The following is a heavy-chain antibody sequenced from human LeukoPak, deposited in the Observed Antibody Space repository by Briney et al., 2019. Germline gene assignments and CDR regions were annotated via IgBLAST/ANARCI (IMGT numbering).Heavy chain of an antibody. CDR3: ARYYSGWYYFDY. J-gene: IGHJ4*02. Sequence: SETLSLTCTVSGGSISGYYWSWIRQPPGKGLEWIGYIYYSGSTNYNPSLKSRVTISVDTSKNQFSLKLSSVTAADTAVYYCARYYSGWYYFDYWGQGTLVTVSS. CDR2: IYYSGST. V-gene: IGHV4-59*01. CDR1: GGSISGYY. D-gene: IGHD6-19*01.